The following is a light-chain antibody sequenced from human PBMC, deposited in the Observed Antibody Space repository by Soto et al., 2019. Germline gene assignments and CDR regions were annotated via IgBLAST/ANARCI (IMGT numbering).Light chain of an antibody. V-gene: IGKV1-5*03. CDR1: QSISNW. CDR3: QQYNTYSRT. Sequence: DIQMTQSPSTLSASVGDRVTITCRASQSISNWLAWYQQRPGKAPKLLIYKASSLEGGVPSRFSGSGSGTEFTLTISSLQPDDFETYYCQQYNTYSRTFGQGTKEEIK. J-gene: IGKJ1*01. CDR2: KAS.